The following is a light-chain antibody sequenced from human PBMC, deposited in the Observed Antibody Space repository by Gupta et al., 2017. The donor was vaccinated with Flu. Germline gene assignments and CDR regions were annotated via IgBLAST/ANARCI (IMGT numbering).Light chain of an antibody. CDR3: QQSYSTVYS. J-gene: IGKJ2*03. CDR2: AAS. CDR1: QSISSY. V-gene: IGKV1-39*01. Sequence: DSQMTQSPSSLSASVGDRVTITCRASQSISSYLNWYQQKPGKAPKLLIYAASTLQSGVPSRFSGSGSGTDFTLTISSLQPEDFATYYCQQSYSTVYSFGQGTKLEIK.